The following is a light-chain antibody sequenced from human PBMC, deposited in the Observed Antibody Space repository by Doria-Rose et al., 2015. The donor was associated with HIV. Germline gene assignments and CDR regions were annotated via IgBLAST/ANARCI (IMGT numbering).Light chain of an antibody. CDR2: DGS. CDR3: HQYGTSWT. Sequence: EIVLTQSPGTLPLSPGERATLSCRASQSFSSTYLAWYQQKPGQAPSLLIYDGSTRATGIPDRFSDSGSGTDFTLTINRLEPEDFAPYYCHQYGTSWTFGQGTKVEI. CDR1: QSFSSTY. V-gene: IGKV3-20*01. J-gene: IGKJ1*01.